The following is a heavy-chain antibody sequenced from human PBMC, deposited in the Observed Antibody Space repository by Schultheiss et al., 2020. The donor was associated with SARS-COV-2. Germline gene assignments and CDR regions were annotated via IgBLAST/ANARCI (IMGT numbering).Heavy chain of an antibody. V-gene: IGHV1-46*01. CDR3: ARFEGRIITGKIFDY. Sequence: GSLRLSCKASGYTFTSYGISWVRQAPGQGLEWMGIINPSGGSTSYAQKFQGRVTMTRDTSTSTVYMELSSLRSEDTAVYYCARFEGRIITGKIFDYWGQGTLVTVSS. D-gene: IGHD1-20*01. CDR1: GYTFTSYG. CDR2: INPSGGST. J-gene: IGHJ4*02.